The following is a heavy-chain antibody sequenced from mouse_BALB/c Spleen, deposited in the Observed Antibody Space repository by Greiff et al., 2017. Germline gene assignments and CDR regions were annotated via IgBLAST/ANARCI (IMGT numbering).Heavy chain of an antibody. D-gene: IGHD2-14*01. CDR3: AREGVRQVYYAMDY. Sequence: EVQLQESGPELVKPGASVKMSCKASGYTFTSYVMHWVKQKPGQGLEWIGYINPYNDGTKYNEKFKGKATLTSDKSSSTAYMELSSLTSEDSAVYYCAREGVRQVYYAMDYWGQGTSVTVSS. V-gene: IGHV1-14*01. CDR1: GYTFTSYV. J-gene: IGHJ4*01. CDR2: INPYNDGT.